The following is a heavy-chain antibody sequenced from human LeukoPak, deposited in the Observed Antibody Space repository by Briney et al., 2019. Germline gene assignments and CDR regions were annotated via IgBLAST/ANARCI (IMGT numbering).Heavy chain of an antibody. CDR3: AKEHVLKGTADF. J-gene: IGHJ4*02. CDR2: VSYDGSNK. D-gene: IGHD1-7*01. V-gene: IGHV3-30*18. CDR1: GFAFSSYG. Sequence: GGSLRLSCAASGFAFSSYGIHWVRQAPGKGLDWVGVVSYDGSNKYYADSVKGRFIISRDNSKNTLYLQMNGLRVEGTAVYYCAKEHVLKGTADFWGQGTLVTVSS.